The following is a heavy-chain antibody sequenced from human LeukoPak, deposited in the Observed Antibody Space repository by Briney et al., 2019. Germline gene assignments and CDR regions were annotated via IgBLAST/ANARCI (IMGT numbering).Heavy chain of an antibody. V-gene: IGHV3-30*18. J-gene: IGHJ4*02. D-gene: IGHD6-13*01. Sequence: GGSLRLSCAASGFTFSSYGMHWVRQAPGKGLEWVAVISYDGSNKYYADSVKGRFTISRDNSKNTLSLQMNSLRAEDTAVYYCAKDQTTRLSSSWFLYFDYWGQGTLVTVSS. CDR3: AKDQTTRLSSSWFLYFDY. CDR2: ISYDGSNK. CDR1: GFTFSSYG.